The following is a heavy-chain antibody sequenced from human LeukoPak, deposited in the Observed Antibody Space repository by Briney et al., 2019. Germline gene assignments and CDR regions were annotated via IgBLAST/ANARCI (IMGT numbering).Heavy chain of an antibody. V-gene: IGHV4-38-2*02. D-gene: IGHD3-22*01. J-gene: IGHJ3*02. CDR3: ARDPAITMIVVVKAHAFDI. CDR1: GYSISSGYY. CDR2: IYHSGST. Sequence: SETLSLTCTVSGYSISSGYYWGWIRQPPGKGLEWIGSIYHSGSTYYNPSLKSRVTISVDTSKNQFSLKLSSVTAADTAVYYCARDPAITMIVVVKAHAFDIWGQGTMVTVSS.